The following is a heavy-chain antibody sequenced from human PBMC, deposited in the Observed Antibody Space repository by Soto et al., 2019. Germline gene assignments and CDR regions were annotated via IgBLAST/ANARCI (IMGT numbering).Heavy chain of an antibody. CDR2: ISSSSSYI. V-gene: IGHV3-21*01. CDR1: GFTFSSYT. J-gene: IGHJ4*02. D-gene: IGHD5-12*01. CDR3: ARFGYTTEAH. Sequence: GGSLRLSCAASGFTFSSYTMIWVRQAPGKGLEWVSSISSSSSYIYYADSVKGRFTISRDNAKNSLYLQMNSLRAEDTDVYYCARFGYTTEAHWGQGTLVTVSS.